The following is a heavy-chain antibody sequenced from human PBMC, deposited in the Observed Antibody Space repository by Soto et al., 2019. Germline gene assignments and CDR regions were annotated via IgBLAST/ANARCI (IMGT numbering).Heavy chain of an antibody. Sequence: PGGSLRLSCTTSGFSFSNYAMSWVRQAPGKGLEWVSAITSRADSTYSADSVKGRFTISRDNSQSTLYLQMTGLRAEDTAVYFCAKDRASGWYSAFDYWGQGALVTSPQ. CDR1: GFSFSNYA. J-gene: IGHJ4*02. CDR3: AKDRASGWYSAFDY. V-gene: IGHV3-23*01. D-gene: IGHD6-19*01. CDR2: ITSRADST.